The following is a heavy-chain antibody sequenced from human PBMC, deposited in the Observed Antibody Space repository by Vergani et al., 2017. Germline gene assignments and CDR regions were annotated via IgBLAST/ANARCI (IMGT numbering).Heavy chain of an antibody. V-gene: IGHV4-38-2*01. J-gene: IGHJ4*02. CDR2: IYHSGCT. CDR1: GYSISSGYY. D-gene: IGHD2-15*01. Sequence: QVQLQESGPGLVKPSETLSLTCAVSGYSISSGYYWGWIRQPPGKGLEWIGSIYHSGCTYYNPSLKSRVTISVDTSKNQFSLKLSSVTAADTAVYYCARSLYCSGGSCLFDYWGQGTLVTVSS. CDR3: ARSLYCSGGSCLFDY.